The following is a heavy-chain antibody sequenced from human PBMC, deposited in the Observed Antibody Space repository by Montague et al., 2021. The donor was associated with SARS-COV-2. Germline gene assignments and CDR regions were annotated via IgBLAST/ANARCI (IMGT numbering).Heavy chain of an antibody. CDR1: GDSINNGHW. J-gene: IGHJ4*02. V-gene: IGHV4-4*02. Sequence: SETLSLTCTVSGDSINNGHWWTWVRQPPGKGLEWIGEIYHTGITNYNSSLQSRVTISLDMSRSQFSLNLNSVTAADTAIYYCARTSGGYHLGYWGQGTLVIVSS. CDR2: IYHTGIT. D-gene: IGHD3-22*01. CDR3: ARTSGGYHLGY.